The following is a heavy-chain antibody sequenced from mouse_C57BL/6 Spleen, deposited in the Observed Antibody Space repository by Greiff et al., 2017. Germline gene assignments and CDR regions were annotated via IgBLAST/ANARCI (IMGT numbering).Heavy chain of an antibody. V-gene: IGHV1-80*01. CDR3: GRDYGSTLAEGFDY. CDR2: IYPGDGDT. D-gene: IGHD1-1*01. Sequence: QVQLQQSGAELVKPGASVKISCKASGYAFSSYCMNWVKQRPGKGLVWIGQIYPGDGDTNYNGKFKGKATLTADKSSSTAYMQLSSLTSEDSAVDYCGRDYGSTLAEGFDYWGQATTLTVSA. J-gene: IGHJ2*01. CDR1: GYAFSSYC.